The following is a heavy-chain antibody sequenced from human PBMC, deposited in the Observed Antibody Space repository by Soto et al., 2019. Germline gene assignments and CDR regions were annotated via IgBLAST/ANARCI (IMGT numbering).Heavy chain of an antibody. CDR1: GYTFTSYG. Sequence: QVQLVQSGAEVKKPGASVKVSCKASGYTFTSYGISWVRQAPGQGLEWMGWISAYNGNTNYAQKLQGRVTMTTDTSTSTAYMEVRSLRSDDTAVYYCARGGGGYCSGGSCDLTAGYWGQGTLVTVSS. CDR3: ARGGGGYCSGGSCDLTAGY. CDR2: ISAYNGNT. D-gene: IGHD2-15*01. J-gene: IGHJ4*02. V-gene: IGHV1-18*01.